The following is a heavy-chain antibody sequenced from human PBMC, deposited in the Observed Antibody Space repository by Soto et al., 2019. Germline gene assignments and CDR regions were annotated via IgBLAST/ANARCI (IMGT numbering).Heavy chain of an antibody. D-gene: IGHD3-10*01. CDR1: GYTFRTYP. J-gene: IGHJ4*02. V-gene: IGHV1-3*01. CDR2: IIAANGDT. Sequence: QVQLMQSGAEVKKPGASVKVSCKASGYTFRTYPMHWVRQAPGRGLEWMGWIIAANGDTGYSRTFQDRVTISRDISASTAYMELSSLRSEDTAVYYCARKDYYGSGIYYFDHWGQGTLVTVSS. CDR3: ARKDYYGSGIYYFDH.